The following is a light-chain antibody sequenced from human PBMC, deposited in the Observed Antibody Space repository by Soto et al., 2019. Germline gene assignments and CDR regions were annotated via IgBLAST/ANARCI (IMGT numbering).Light chain of an antibody. CDR1: QGVSSS. CDR3: QQYDNWPLT. CDR2: GAS. Sequence: EIVMTQSPATLSVSPGERATLSCRASQGVSSSLAWHQQKPGQAPRLLIYGASTRATGIPARFSGSGSGTEFTLTINSLQSEDFAVYYCQQYDNWPLTFGGGTKVEIK. V-gene: IGKV3-15*01. J-gene: IGKJ4*01.